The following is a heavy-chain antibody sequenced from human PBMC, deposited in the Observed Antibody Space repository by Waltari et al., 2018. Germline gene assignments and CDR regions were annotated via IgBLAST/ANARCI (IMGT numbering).Heavy chain of an antibody. J-gene: IGHJ5*02. CDR3: AKAQANWFDP. Sequence: QVQLVESGGGVVQPGGSLRLSCAASGFTFSSYGMPWVRQAPGKGLEWVAFIRYDGSNKYYADSVKGRFTISRDNSKNTLYLQMNSLRAEDTAVYYCAKAQANWFDPWGQGTLVTVSS. CDR1: GFTFSSYG. CDR2: IRYDGSNK. V-gene: IGHV3-30*02.